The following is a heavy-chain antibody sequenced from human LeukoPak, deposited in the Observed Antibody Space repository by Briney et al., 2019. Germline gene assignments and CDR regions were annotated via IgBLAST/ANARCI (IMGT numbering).Heavy chain of an antibody. CDR3: ARDNSVGDNAWWFDP. V-gene: IGHV1-46*01. D-gene: IGHD1-26*01. CDR2: INANGGST. J-gene: IGHJ5*02. CDR1: GYTFTSYY. Sequence: GASVKVSCKASGYTFTSYYMHWVRQVPGQGLEWMGVINANGGSTIHAQKFQGRVTMTRDMSTSTDYMELSSLRSEDTAIYYCARDNSVGDNAWWFDPWGQGTLVTVSS.